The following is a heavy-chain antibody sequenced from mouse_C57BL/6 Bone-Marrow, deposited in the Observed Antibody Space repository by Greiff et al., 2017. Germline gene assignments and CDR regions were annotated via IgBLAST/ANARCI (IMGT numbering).Heavy chain of an antibody. CDR3: ARKNYSNFGYWYCVV. J-gene: IGHJ1*03. V-gene: IGHV1-36*01. CDR1: GFTFTDYY. D-gene: IGHD2-5*01. Sequence: EVQLKESGPVLVKPGPSVKISCKASGFTFTDYYMHWVKQSHGKSLEWIGLVYPYNGGTSYNQKFKGKDTLTVDTSSSTAYMERNSLTSEDSAVYYWARKNYSNFGYWYCVVWGTGTTVTVSS. CDR2: VYPYNGGT.